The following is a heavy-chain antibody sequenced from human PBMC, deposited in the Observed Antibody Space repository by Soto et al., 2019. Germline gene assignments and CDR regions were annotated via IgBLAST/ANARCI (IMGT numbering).Heavy chain of an antibody. J-gene: IGHJ5*02. D-gene: IGHD2-2*01. V-gene: IGHV4-59*01. CDR3: AMLSGAHWFDP. CDR2: IYYSGST. CDR1: GGSISSYY. Sequence: NPSETLSLTCTVSGGSISSYYWSWIRQPPGKGLEWIGYIYYSGSTNYNPSLKSRVTISVDTSKNQFSLKLSSVTAADTAVYYCAMLSGAHWFDPWGQGSLVTVSS.